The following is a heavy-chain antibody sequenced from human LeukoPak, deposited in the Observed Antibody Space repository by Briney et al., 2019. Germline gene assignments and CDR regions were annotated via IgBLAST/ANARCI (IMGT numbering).Heavy chain of an antibody. CDR2: IRSSSSSI. D-gene: IGHD5-18*01. CDR3: ARDRGYSYDIFDY. Sequence: GGSLRLSCAASGFTVSSNYMNWVRQAPGKGLEWVSYIRSSSSSIYYADSVKGRFTISRDNAQNSLYLQMNSLRAEDTAVYYCARDRGYSYDIFDYWGQGTLVTVSS. V-gene: IGHV3-48*01. J-gene: IGHJ4*02. CDR1: GFTVSSNY.